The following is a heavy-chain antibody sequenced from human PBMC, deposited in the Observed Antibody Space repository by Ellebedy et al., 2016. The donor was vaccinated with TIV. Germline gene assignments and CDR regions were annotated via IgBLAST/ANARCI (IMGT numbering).Heavy chain of an antibody. CDR1: GFTVSSVY. V-gene: IGHV3-53*01. J-gene: IGHJ6*02. CDR2: IYGGGTI. D-gene: IGHD2-2*01. Sequence: PGGSLRLSCAASGFTVSSVYVSWVRQAPGKGLEWVSVIYGGGTIRYADSVKGRFTISRDNSKNTVDLQINSLRAEDTAVYYCARPTVPATICGACGMDVWGQGTTVIVSS. CDR3: ARPTVPATICGACGMDV.